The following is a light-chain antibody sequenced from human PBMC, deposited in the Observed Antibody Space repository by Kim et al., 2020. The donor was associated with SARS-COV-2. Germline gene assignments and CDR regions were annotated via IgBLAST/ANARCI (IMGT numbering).Light chain of an antibody. Sequence: SYELTQPPSVSVSPGQTARITCSGDALPKQYAYWYQQKPGQAPVVVIHKDSERPSGIPERFSGSSSGTTVTVTISGVRAEDEADYYCQSTDSSGTYPLVF. CDR1: ALPKQY. V-gene: IGLV3-25*03. CDR2: KDS. J-gene: IGLJ3*02. CDR3: QSTDSSGTYPLV.